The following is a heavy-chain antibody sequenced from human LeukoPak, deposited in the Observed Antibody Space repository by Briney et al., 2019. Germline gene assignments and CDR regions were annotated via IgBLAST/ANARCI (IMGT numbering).Heavy chain of an antibody. J-gene: IGHJ4*02. CDR1: GGSFSGYY. CDR2: INHSGST. D-gene: IGHD2-2*01. Sequence: SETLSLTCAVYGGSFSGYYWSWIRQPPGKGLEWIGEINHSGSTNYNPSLKSRVTISVDTSKNQFSLKLSSVTAADTAVYYCASRRLERCSSTGCSQFWDFDYWGQGTLVTVSS. CDR3: ASRRLERCSSTGCSQFWDFDY. V-gene: IGHV4-34*01.